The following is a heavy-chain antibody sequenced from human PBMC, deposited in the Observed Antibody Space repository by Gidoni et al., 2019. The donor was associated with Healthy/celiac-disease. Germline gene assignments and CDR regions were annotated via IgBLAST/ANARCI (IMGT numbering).Heavy chain of an antibody. CDR3: ARDAGESLWSVYFTGWFDP. Sequence: QVHLQESGPGLVKPSETLSLTCTVSGGSLSSYYWSWIRQPPGKGLEWIGYIYYSGSTNYNPSLKSLVTISLDTSKNQFSLKLISVTAADTAVYYCARDAGESLWSVYFTGWFDPWGQGTLVTVSS. CDR1: GGSLSSYY. J-gene: IGHJ5*02. V-gene: IGHV4-59*12. CDR2: IYYSGST. D-gene: IGHD3-3*01.